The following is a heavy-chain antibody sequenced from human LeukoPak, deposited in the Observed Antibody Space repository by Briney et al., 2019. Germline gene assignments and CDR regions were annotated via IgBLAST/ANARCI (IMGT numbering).Heavy chain of an antibody. Sequence: SETLSLTCTVSGGSISSYYWSWIRQPPGKGLEWIGYIYYTGSTDYNPSLKSRVTMSVDTSKNQFSLKLSSVTAADTAVYSCARGSVRGEFDPWGQGTLVTVSS. D-gene: IGHD3-10*01. J-gene: IGHJ5*02. V-gene: IGHV4-59*01. CDR1: GGSISSYY. CDR2: IYYTGST. CDR3: ARGSVRGEFDP.